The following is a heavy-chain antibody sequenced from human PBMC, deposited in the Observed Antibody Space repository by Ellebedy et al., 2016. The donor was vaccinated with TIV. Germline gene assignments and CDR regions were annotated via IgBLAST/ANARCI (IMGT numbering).Heavy chain of an antibody. CDR1: GFTVSSNY. CDR3: ARDPGGGGNYGDNWFDP. CDR2: ISYDGSNK. V-gene: IGHV3-30*03. J-gene: IGHJ5*02. D-gene: IGHD4-17*01. Sequence: GESLKISCAASGFTVSSNYMSWVRQAPGKGLEWVAVISYDGSNKYYADCVKGRFTISRDNSKNTLYLQMNSLRAEDTAVYYCARDPGGGGNYGDNWFDPWGQGTLVTVTS.